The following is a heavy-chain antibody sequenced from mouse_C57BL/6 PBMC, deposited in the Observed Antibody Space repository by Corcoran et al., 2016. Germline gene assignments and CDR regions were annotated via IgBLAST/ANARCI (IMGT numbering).Heavy chain of an antibody. V-gene: IGHV3-6*01. CDR3: ARPLYYSNYVFAY. Sequence: DVQLQESGPGLVKPSQSLSLTCSVTGYSITSGYYWNWIRQFPGNKLEWMGYISYDGSNNYNPSLKNRISITRDTSKNQFFLKLNSVTTEDTATYYCARPLYYSNYVFAYWGQGTLVTVSA. J-gene: IGHJ3*01. CDR2: ISYDGSN. D-gene: IGHD2-5*01. CDR1: GYSITSGYY.